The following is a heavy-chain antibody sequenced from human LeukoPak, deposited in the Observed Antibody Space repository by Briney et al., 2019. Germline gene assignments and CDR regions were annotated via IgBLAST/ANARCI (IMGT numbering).Heavy chain of an antibody. Sequence: PSQTLSLTCAVSGGSISSGVYSWSWFRQPPGTGLEWIGYIYYSGNTYYNPSLKSRVTISVDTSKNHFSLKLSSVTAADTAVYYCARGGAVAGPDWGDAFDIWGQGTMVTVSS. CDR2: IYYSGNT. CDR1: GGSISSGVYS. V-gene: IGHV4-30-4*07. D-gene: IGHD6-13*01. J-gene: IGHJ3*02. CDR3: ARGGAVAGPDWGDAFDI.